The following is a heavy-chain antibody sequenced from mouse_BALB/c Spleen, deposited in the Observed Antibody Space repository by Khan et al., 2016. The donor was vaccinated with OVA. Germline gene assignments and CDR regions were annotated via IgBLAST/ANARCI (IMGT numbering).Heavy chain of an antibody. V-gene: IGHV9-1*02. CDR3: ARGAGYWYFDV. CDR2: INTYTGEP. J-gene: IGHJ1*01. CDR1: GYTFTNYG. Sequence: QIQLVQSGPELKKPGETVKISCKASGYTFTNYGMNWVKQAPGKGLKWMGWINTYTGEPTYTDDFKGRFAFSLATSANTAYLQINNLNNEDMATYFCARGAGYWYFDVWGAGTTVTVSS.